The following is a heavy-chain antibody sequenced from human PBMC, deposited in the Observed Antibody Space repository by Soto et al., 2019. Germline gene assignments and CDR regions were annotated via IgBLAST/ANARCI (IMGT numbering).Heavy chain of an antibody. D-gene: IGHD3-22*01. CDR2: IWDEGSNK. Sequence: QVQLVESGGGVVQPGRSLRLSCAASGFTFRSYRMHWVRQSPGKGLEWVAVIWDEGSNKYYADSVKGRFTISSDKSKNALYQQMNSLRAEDTAVYYGARDHSRRMVDTIDYWGQGTLVTVAS. V-gene: IGHV3-33*01. CDR1: GFTFRSYR. J-gene: IGHJ4*02. CDR3: ARDHSRRMVDTIDY.